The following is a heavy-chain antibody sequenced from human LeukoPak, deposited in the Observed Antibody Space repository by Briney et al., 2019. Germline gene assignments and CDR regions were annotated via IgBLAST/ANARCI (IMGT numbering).Heavy chain of an antibody. D-gene: IGHD5-18*01. J-gene: IGHJ4*02. CDR2: MNPNSGNT. CDR1: GYTFTSYD. CDR3: ARGVGGYGYFHYFDY. V-gene: IGHV1-8*01. Sequence: ASVNVSCKASGYTFTSYDINWVRQATGQGLEWMGWMNPNSGNTGYAQKFQGRVTMTRNTSISTAYMELSSLRSEDTAVYYCARGVGGYGYFHYFDYWGQGTLVTVSS.